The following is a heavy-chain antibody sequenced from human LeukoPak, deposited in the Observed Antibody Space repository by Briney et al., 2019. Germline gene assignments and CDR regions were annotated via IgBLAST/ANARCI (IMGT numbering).Heavy chain of an antibody. CDR2: IYTSGST. D-gene: IGHD6-13*01. J-gene: IGHJ4*02. Sequence: PSETLSLTCTVSGGSISSYYWSWIRQPAGKGLEWIGRIYTSGSTNYNPSLKSRVTMSVDTSKNQFSLKLSSVTAADTAVYYCARVSSSWSWGSYYFDYWGQGTLVTVSS. V-gene: IGHV4-4*07. CDR1: GGSISSYY. CDR3: ARVSSSWSWGSYYFDY.